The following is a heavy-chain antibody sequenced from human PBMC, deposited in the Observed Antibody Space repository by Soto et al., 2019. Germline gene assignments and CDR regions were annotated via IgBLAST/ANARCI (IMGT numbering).Heavy chain of an antibody. CDR1: GFTFSSYG. CDR3: AKNIADGYYDDF. V-gene: IGHV3-30*18. Sequence: GGSLRLSCAASGFTFSSYGMHWVRQAPGKGLEWVAVISYDGSNKYYEDSVKGRFTISRDNSKNTLYLQMNSLRAEDTAVYYCAKNIADGYYDDFWGKGTMVTVSS. CDR2: ISYDGSNK. J-gene: IGHJ6*03. D-gene: IGHD3-16*02.